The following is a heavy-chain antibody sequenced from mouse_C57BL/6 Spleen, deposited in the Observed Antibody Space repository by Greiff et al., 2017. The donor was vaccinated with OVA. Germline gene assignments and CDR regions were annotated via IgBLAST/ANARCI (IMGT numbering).Heavy chain of an antibody. V-gene: IGHV5-9*01. CDR3: ARRAMVTTFPFDY. D-gene: IGHD2-2*01. CDR2: ISGGGGNT. Sequence: EVKVEESGGGLVKPGGSLKLSCAASGFTFSSYTMSWVRQTPEKRLEWVATISGGGGNTYYPDSVKGRFTISRDNAKNTLYLQMSSLRSEDTALYYCARRAMVTTFPFDYWGQGTTLTVSS. CDR1: GFTFSSYT. J-gene: IGHJ2*01.